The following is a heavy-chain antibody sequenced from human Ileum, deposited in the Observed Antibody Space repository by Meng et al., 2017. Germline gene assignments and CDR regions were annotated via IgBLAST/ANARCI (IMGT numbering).Heavy chain of an antibody. J-gene: IGHJ4*02. D-gene: IGHD2-21*02. Sequence: VERVVSGGGVVQPGASQRLSCAALGFTFGSDWMHWVRQVPGKGLVWVPRIKSDGSGTSYADSVKGRFGISRDNATNTLSLQMNSLRAEDTAVYYCARGAVTGQRSDFWGQGTLVTVSS. CDR3: ARGAVTGQRSDF. CDR2: IKSDGSGT. V-gene: IGHV3-74*02. CDR1: GFTFGSDW.